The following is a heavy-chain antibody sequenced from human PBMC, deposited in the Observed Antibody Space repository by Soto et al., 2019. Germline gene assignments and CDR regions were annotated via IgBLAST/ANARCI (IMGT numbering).Heavy chain of an antibody. D-gene: IGHD1-1*01. Sequence: ASVKVSCKASGYTFTSYAMHCVRQAPGQMLEWMGWINAGNGNTKYPQKFQGRVTITRDTSASTAYMELSSLRSEDTAVYYCARSGTASYYYYYYGMDVWGQGTTVTVSS. CDR2: INAGNGNT. CDR1: GYTFTSYA. V-gene: IGHV1-3*01. CDR3: ARSGTASYYYYYYGMDV. J-gene: IGHJ6*02.